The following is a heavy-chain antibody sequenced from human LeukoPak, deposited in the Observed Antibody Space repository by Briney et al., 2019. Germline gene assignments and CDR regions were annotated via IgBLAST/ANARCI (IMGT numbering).Heavy chain of an antibody. Sequence: PGGSLRLSCTASGFSVKSNYMSWVRQAPGKGLEWVAVIYSGGSAHHAAPVRGRFTISRDKSENTVYLQMNNLRVEDTAVYYCAKDRDTGFYVKGSFEFWGQGTTVTVSS. CDR1: GFSVKSNY. CDR2: IYSGGSA. D-gene: IGHD3-9*01. V-gene: IGHV3-66*01. J-gene: IGHJ3*01. CDR3: AKDRDTGFYVKGSFEF.